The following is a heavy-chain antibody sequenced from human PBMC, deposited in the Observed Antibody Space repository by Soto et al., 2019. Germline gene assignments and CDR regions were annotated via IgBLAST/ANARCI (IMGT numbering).Heavy chain of an antibody. CDR3: ARDQEGGMDG. J-gene: IGHJ6*02. CDR2: ITTSTTYT. CDR1: GFNFRTYS. V-gene: IGHV3-21*01. Sequence: EVQLVESGGGLVRPGGSLRLSCAASGFNFRTYSMNWVRQAPGKGLECVSSITTSTTYTFYADSVKGRFTISRDDAKNSLYLQMNSLRAEDTAVYYCARDQEGGMDGWGPGTTVTVSS.